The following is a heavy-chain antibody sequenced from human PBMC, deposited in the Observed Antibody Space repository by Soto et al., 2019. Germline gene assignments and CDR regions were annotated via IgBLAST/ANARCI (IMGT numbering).Heavy chain of an antibody. J-gene: IGHJ4*02. CDR1: GYTFTSYA. D-gene: IGHD3-22*01. CDR2: INAGNGNT. CDR3: ARDLYYYDSSGYSY. Sequence: ASVKVSCKASGYTFTSYAMHWVRQARGQRLEWMGWINAGNGNTKYSQKFQGRVTITRDTSASTAYMELSSLRSEDTAVYYCARDLYYYDSSGYSYWGQGTLVTVSS. V-gene: IGHV1-3*01.